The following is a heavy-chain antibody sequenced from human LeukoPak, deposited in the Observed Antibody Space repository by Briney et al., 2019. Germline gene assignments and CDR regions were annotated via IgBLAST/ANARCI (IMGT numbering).Heavy chain of an antibody. CDR3: ARDAAAGYSLAC. D-gene: IGHD6-13*01. J-gene: IGHJ4*02. CDR1: GGSFSGYY. Sequence: PSETLSLTCAVYGGSFSGYYWSWIRQPPGKGLEWIGEINHSGSTNYNPSLKSRVTISVDLPKNQFSLDLRSVTAADTAVYYCARDAAAGYSLACWGQGTLVTVSS. CDR2: INHSGST. V-gene: IGHV4-34*01.